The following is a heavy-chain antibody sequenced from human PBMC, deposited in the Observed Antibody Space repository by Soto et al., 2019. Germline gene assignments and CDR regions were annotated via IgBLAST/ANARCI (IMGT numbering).Heavy chain of an antibody. V-gene: IGHV4-4*07. D-gene: IGHD6-13*01. Sequence: SETPSLTCSVSGGSMTGYYWSWIRQPAGKGLEWIGRIYRSGDTNYNPSLKSRVIMSVDTSKKKVSLKVSSVTAADTAVYFCARGSAAGVDYGMDVWGQGTTVTVSS. CDR3: ARGSAAGVDYGMDV. J-gene: IGHJ6*02. CDR2: IYRSGDT. CDR1: GGSMTGYY.